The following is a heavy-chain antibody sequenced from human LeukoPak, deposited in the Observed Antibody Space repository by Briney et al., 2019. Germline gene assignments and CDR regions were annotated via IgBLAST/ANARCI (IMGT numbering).Heavy chain of an antibody. Sequence: SETLSLTCTVSGGSISSYYWSWIRQPPGKGLEWIGYIYYSGSTNYNPSLKSRVTISVDTSKNQFSLELSSVTAADTAVYYCARALYYYDSSGYYYYYYGMDVWGQGTTVTVSS. J-gene: IGHJ6*02. D-gene: IGHD3-22*01. CDR3: ARALYYYDSSGYYYYYYGMDV. CDR2: IYYSGST. CDR1: GGSISSYY. V-gene: IGHV4-59*01.